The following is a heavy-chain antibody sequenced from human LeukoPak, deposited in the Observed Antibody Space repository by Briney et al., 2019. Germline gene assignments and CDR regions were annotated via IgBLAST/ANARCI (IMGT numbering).Heavy chain of an antibody. CDR2: INWNGGST. J-gene: IGHJ5*02. V-gene: IGHV3-20*04. CDR3: ARVDLAYDILTGYYINWFDP. Sequence: GGSLRLSCAASGFTFDDYGMSWVRQAPGKGLEWVSGINWNGGSTGYADSVKGRFTISRDNAKNSLYLQMNSLRAEDTALYYCARVDLAYDILTGYYINWFDPWGQGTLVTVSS. D-gene: IGHD3-9*01. CDR1: GFTFDDYG.